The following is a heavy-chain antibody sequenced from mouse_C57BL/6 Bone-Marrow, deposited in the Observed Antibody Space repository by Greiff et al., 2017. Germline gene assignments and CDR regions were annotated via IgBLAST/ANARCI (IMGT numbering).Heavy chain of an antibody. V-gene: IGHV1-74*01. CDR2: IHPSDSDT. CDR1: GYTFTSYW. J-gene: IGHJ3*01. Sequence: QVQLKQPGAELVKPGASVKLSCKASGYTFTSYWMHWVKQRPGRGLEWIGRIHPSDSDTNYNQKFKGKATLTVDKSSSTAYMQLSSLTSEDSAVYYCASTAQATGGWFAYWGQGTLVTVSA. CDR3: ASTAQATGGWFAY. D-gene: IGHD3-2*02.